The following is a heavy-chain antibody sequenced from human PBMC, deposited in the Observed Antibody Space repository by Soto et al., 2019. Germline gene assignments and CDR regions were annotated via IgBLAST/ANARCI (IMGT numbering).Heavy chain of an antibody. Sequence: PGGSLRLSCAASGFTFSSYSMNWVRQAPGKGLVWVSYISSSSSTIYYADSVKGRFTISRDNAKNSLYLQMNSLRAEDTAVYYCARDPSRYSSGWYLNGYFDYWGQGTLVTVSS. CDR3: ARDPSRYSSGWYLNGYFDY. J-gene: IGHJ4*02. V-gene: IGHV3-48*01. CDR1: GFTFSSYS. CDR2: ISSSSSTI. D-gene: IGHD6-19*01.